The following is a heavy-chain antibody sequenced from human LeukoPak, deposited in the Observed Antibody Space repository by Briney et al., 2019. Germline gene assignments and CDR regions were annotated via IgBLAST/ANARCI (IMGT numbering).Heavy chain of an antibody. Sequence: ASVKVSCKASGYTFTSYYMHWVRQAPGQGLEWMGIINPSGGSTSYAQKFQGRVTMTSDTSTSTVYMELSSLRSEDTAVYYCARDIQTNYYDSSGYYYHDAFDIWGQGTMVTVSS. CDR1: GYTFTSYY. J-gene: IGHJ3*02. CDR3: ARDIQTNYYDSSGYYYHDAFDI. V-gene: IGHV1-46*01. CDR2: INPSGGST. D-gene: IGHD3-22*01.